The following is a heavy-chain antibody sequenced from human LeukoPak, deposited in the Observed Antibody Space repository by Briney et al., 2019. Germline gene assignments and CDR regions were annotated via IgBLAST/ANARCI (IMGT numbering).Heavy chain of an antibody. CDR2: ISGSGGST. Sequence: PGGSLRLSCAASGFTFSSYAMSWVRQAPGKGLEWVSAISGSGGSTYYADSVKGRFTISRDNSKNTLYLQMNSLRAEDTAVYYCAKGRGCDILTDAVLGYFDLWGRGTLVTVSS. V-gene: IGHV3-23*01. J-gene: IGHJ2*01. D-gene: IGHD3-9*01. CDR1: GFTFSSYA. CDR3: AKGRGCDILTDAVLGYFDL.